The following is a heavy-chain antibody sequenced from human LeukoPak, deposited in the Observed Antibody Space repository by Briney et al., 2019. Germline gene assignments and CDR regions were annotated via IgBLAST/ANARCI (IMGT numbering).Heavy chain of an antibody. CDR1: GFTFSSYS. CDR2: ISSSSSYI. CDR3: ARDYDFYCSGGSCYSPRLSDY. Sequence: GGSLRLSCAASGFTFSSYSMKWVRQAPGKGLEWVSSISSSSSYIHYADSVKGRFTISRDNAKNSLYLQMNSLRAEDTAVYYCARDYDFYCSGGSCYSPRLSDYWGQGTLVTVSS. D-gene: IGHD2-15*01. V-gene: IGHV3-21*01. J-gene: IGHJ4*02.